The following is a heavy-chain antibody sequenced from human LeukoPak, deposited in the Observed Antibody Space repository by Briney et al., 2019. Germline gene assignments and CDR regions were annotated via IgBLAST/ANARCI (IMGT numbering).Heavy chain of an antibody. D-gene: IGHD1-14*01. CDR3: ARDTSTTPFDS. CDR2: IKQDGSEK. CDR1: GSTFNSW. J-gene: IGHJ4*02. V-gene: IGHV3-7*04. Sequence: GGSLRLSCAASGSTFNSWMSWVRQAPGKGLEWVANIKQDGSEKYYVDSVKGRFTISRDNAKSSLYLQMNSLSSDDTAVYYCARDTSTTPFDSWGQGTLVTVSS.